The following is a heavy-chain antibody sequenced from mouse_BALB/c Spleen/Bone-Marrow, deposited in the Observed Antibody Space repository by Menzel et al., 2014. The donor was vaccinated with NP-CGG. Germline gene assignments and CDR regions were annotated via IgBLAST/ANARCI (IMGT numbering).Heavy chain of an antibody. J-gene: IGHJ2*01. V-gene: IGHV2-9*02. D-gene: IGHD4-1*01. CDR1: GFSLTSYG. CDR2: IWAGGST. CDR3: ARDRTGSGFDY. Sequence: VKLMESGPGLVSPPQSLSITCTVSGFSLTSYGVHWVRQPPGKGLEWLGVIWAGGSTNYNSALMSRLSISKDNSKSQVFLKMNSLQTNDTAMYYCARDRTGSGFDYWGQGTTLTVSS.